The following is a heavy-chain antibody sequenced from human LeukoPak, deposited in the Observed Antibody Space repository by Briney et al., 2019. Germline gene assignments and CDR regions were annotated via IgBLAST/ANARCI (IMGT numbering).Heavy chain of an antibody. V-gene: IGHV4-59*08. CDR3: AMHGGSWTFDY. CDR2: VYDSGSA. Sequence: SETLSLTCTVSGVSISTYYWSWIRQPPGEGVKWIGYVYDSGSANYNPSVKSRVTISVDTSKNQFSLRLSSVTAADTAVYYCAMHGGSWTFDYWGQGTLVTVSS. D-gene: IGHD6-13*01. J-gene: IGHJ4*02. CDR1: GVSISTYY.